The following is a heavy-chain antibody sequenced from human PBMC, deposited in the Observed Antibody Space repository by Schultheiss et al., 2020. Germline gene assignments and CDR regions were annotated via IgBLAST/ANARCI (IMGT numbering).Heavy chain of an antibody. Sequence: GGSLRLSCAASGFTFDDYAMHWVRQAPGKGLEWVSGISWNSGSIGYADSVKGRFTISRDNAKNSLYLQMNSLRAEDTAVYYCARGGSGNYPYYYYGMDVWGQGTTVTVSS. J-gene: IGHJ6*02. CDR2: ISWNSGSI. CDR1: GFTFDDYA. V-gene: IGHV3-9*01. CDR3: ARGGSGNYPYYYYGMDV. D-gene: IGHD1-26*01.